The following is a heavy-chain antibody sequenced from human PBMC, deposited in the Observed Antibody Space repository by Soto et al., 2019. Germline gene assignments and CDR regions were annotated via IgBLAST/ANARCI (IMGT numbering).Heavy chain of an antibody. Sequence: GGSVRLSCSASGFTFSSYDVHWVRQAPGKGLEFVAGISPNGGSTFYADSVKGRSTISRDNSKNTLYLQMSSLRPDDTALYYCVKLTDYWGQGTLVTVSS. CDR1: GFTFSSYD. V-gene: IGHV3-64D*06. D-gene: IGHD3-9*01. CDR3: VKLTDY. CDR2: ISPNGGST. J-gene: IGHJ4*02.